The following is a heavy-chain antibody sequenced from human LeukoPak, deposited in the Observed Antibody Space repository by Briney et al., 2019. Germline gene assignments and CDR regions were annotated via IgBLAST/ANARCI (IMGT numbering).Heavy chain of an antibody. CDR2: ISGSGEAT. Sequence: GGSLRLSCAVSGFTLTTYAMSWVRQAPGKGLEWVSAISGSGEATWYADSVKGRFSISRDTSKNTLFLQMNSLRADDTALYYCAKDRAYPNDVFDIWGQGTMVTVS. D-gene: IGHD2-21*01. J-gene: IGHJ3*02. CDR3: AKDRAYPNDVFDI. V-gene: IGHV3-23*01. CDR1: GFTLTTYA.